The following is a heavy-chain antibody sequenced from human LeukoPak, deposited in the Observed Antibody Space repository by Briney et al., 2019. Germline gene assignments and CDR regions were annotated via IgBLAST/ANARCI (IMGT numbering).Heavy chain of an antibody. V-gene: IGHV3-48*01. Sequence: PGGSLRLSCAASGFTFSSYSTNWVRQAPGKGLEWVSYISSSSSTIYYADSVKGRFTISRDNAKNSLYLQMNSLRAEDTAVYYCAREGYYYGSGSYLDYWGQGTLVTVSS. CDR3: AREGYYYGSGSYLDY. D-gene: IGHD3-10*01. CDR1: GFTFSSYS. J-gene: IGHJ4*02. CDR2: ISSSSSTI.